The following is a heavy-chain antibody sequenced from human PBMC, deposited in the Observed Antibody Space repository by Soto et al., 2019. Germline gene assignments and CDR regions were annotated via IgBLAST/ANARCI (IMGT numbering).Heavy chain of an antibody. V-gene: IGHV1-69*02. CDR3: AANLYCSGGSCSHYYYYYMDV. CDR2: IIPILGIA. CDR1: GGTFSSYT. Sequence: QVQLVQSGAEVKKPGSSVKVSCKASGGTFSSYTISWVRQAPGQGLEWMGRIIPILGIANYAQKFQGRVTITADKSTSTAYMELSSLRSEDTAVYYCAANLYCSGGSCSHYYYYYMDVWGKGTTVTVSS. J-gene: IGHJ6*03. D-gene: IGHD2-15*01.